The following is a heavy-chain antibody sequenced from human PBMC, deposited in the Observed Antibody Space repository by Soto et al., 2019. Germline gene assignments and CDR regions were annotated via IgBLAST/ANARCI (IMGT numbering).Heavy chain of an antibody. CDR2: ISYDGSNK. CDR3: AKDIGRFLEWYYYGMDV. V-gene: IGHV3-30*18. J-gene: IGHJ6*02. Sequence: GGSLRLSCAASGFTFSSYGMHWVRQAPGKGLEWVAVISYDGSNKYYADSVKGRFTISRDNSKNTLYLQMNSLRAEDTAVYYCAKDIGRFLEWYYYGMDVWGHGTTVTVSS. D-gene: IGHD3-3*01. CDR1: GFTFSSYG.